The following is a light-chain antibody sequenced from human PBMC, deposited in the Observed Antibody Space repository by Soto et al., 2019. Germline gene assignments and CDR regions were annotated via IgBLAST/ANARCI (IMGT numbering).Light chain of an antibody. J-gene: IGKJ1*01. Sequence: EIVLTQSPDTLSLSPGERATLSCRASQSLSSSYLAWYQQKPGQAPRLLIYGASIRATGIPDRFSGSGSGADFTLTISRLEPEDFAVYYCQQYGSLSWTFGQGTKVDIK. CDR2: GAS. V-gene: IGKV3-20*01. CDR1: QSLSSSY. CDR3: QQYGSLSWT.